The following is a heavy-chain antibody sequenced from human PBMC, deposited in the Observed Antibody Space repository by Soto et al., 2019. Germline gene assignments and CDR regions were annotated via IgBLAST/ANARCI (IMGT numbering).Heavy chain of an antibody. CDR2: VYYSGST. Sequence: SETLSLTCTVSGGSVSSGSYYWSWIRQPPGKGLEWIGYVYYSGSTNYNPSLKSRLTVSVDTSKNQFSLKLSSVTAADTAVYYCARDVGIAAAGVRGISYYGMDVWGQGTTVTVAS. J-gene: IGHJ6*02. V-gene: IGHV4-61*01. CDR3: ARDVGIAAAGVRGISYYGMDV. D-gene: IGHD6-13*01. CDR1: GGSVSSGSYY.